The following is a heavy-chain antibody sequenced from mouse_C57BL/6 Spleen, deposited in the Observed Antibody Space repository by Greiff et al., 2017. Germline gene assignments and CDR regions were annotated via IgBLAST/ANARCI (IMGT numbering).Heavy chain of an antibody. CDR3: AREGTNPFFDY. D-gene: IGHD3-3*01. CDR1: GFTFSSYA. J-gene: IGHJ2*01. Sequence: EVKLMESGGGLVKPGGSLKLSCAASGFTFSSYAMSWVRQTPEKRLEWVATISDGGSYTYYPDNVKGRFTISRDNAKNNLYLQMSHLKSEDTAMYYCAREGTNPFFDYWGQGTTLTVSS. V-gene: IGHV5-4*01. CDR2: ISDGGSYT.